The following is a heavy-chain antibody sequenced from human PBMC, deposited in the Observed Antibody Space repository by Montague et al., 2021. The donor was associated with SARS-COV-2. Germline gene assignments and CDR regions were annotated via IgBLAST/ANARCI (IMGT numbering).Heavy chain of an antibody. CDR3: VRDYGDYSYYYGLDV. CDR2: IYSSGST. V-gene: IGHV4-61*02. CDR1: GGSIRSGSYY. D-gene: IGHD4-17*01. Sequence: LSLPCPVSGGSIRSGSYYWSWIRQPAGKGLEWIGRIYSSGSTNYNPSLKSRVTMSVDTSKNQFSLKVSSVTAADTAVYYCVRDYGDYSYYYGLDVWGQGTTVTVSS. J-gene: IGHJ6*02.